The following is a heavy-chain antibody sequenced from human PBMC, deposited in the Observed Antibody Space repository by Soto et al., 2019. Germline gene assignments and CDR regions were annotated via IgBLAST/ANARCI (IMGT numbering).Heavy chain of an antibody. Sequence: ASVKLSCKASGYTFTVYYMHWVLQAPGQGLEWMGWINPNSGGTNYAQKFQGWVTMTRDTSISTAYMELSRLRSDDTAVYYCARGAPGRAAAGPYYYYGMDGWGQGTTVTVAS. J-gene: IGHJ6*02. D-gene: IGHD6-13*01. CDR1: GYTFTVYY. CDR3: ARGAPGRAAAGPYYYYGMDG. V-gene: IGHV1-2*04. CDR2: INPNSGGT.